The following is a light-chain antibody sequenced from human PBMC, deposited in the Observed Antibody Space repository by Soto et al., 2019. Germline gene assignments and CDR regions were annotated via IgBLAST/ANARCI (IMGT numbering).Light chain of an antibody. Sequence: EIVMTQSPATLSVSPGDRATLSCRASQSVTSNLAWYQQKPGQAPRLLIYGASSRATGIPDRFSGSGSGTDFTLTISRLEPEDFAVYYCQQYGSSPPFTFGPGTKVDIK. CDR1: QSVTSN. V-gene: IGKV3-20*01. J-gene: IGKJ3*01. CDR2: GAS. CDR3: QQYGSSPPFT.